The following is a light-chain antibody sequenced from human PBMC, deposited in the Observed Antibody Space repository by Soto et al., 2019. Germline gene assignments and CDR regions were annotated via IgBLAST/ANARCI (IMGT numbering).Light chain of an antibody. CDR3: QQHYNTLPIT. CDR1: QNINSY. Sequence: DIQMTQSPSALSASVGDRVTSTCRACQNINSYLNWYQHKPRNAPKLLIYATSSLQSGVPPTFSGSGSATAFTLTISSLHLPDLATYYCQQHYNTLPITFGQGTRLEIK. J-gene: IGKJ5*01. CDR2: ATS. V-gene: IGKV1-39*01.